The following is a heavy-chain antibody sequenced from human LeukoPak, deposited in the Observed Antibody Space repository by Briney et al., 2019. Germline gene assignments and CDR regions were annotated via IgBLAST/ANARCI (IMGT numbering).Heavy chain of an antibody. CDR2: INPNSGGT. Sequence: ASVKVSCKASGYTFTGYYMHWVRQAPGQGLEWMGWINPNSGGTNYAQKFQGRVTMTRDTSISTAYMGLSRLRSDDTAVYYCARDARKLGGYHSFDYWGQGTLVTVS. CDR3: ARDARKLGGYHSFDY. V-gene: IGHV1-2*02. D-gene: IGHD3-22*01. CDR1: GYTFTGYY. J-gene: IGHJ4*02.